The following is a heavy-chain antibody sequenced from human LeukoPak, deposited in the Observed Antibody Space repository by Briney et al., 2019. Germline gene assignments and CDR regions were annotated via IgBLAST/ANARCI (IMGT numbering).Heavy chain of an antibody. J-gene: IGHJ4*02. Sequence: PGGSLRLSCAASGFTFSNYGMNWVRQAPGKGLEWVSGISPSGDITYYADSVKGRFTISRDNAKNSLYLQMNSLRVEDTAFYYCVKGGRHGSSWNDYWGQGTLVTVSS. CDR3: VKGGRHGSSWNDY. CDR1: GFTFSNYG. D-gene: IGHD6-13*01. V-gene: IGHV3-23*01. CDR2: ISPSGDIT.